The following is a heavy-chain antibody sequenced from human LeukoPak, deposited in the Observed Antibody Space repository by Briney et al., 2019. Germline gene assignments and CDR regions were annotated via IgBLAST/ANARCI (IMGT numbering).Heavy chain of an antibody. J-gene: IGHJ6*04. CDR1: GYTFTSYG. D-gene: IGHD2-2*01. V-gene: IGHV1-18*04. CDR3: ARDSGGDLMPAAMSYYYHGMDV. Sequence: GALVKVSCKASGYTFTSYGISWVRQAPGQGLEWMGWISAYNGNTNYAQKLQGRVTMTTDTSTSTAYMELRSLRSDDTAVYYCARDSGGDLMPAAMSYYYHGMDVWGKGTTVTVSS. CDR2: ISAYNGNT.